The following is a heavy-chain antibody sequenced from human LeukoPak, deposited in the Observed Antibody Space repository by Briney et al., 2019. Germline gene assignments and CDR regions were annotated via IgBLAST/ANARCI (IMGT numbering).Heavy chain of an antibody. D-gene: IGHD4-17*01. CDR3: ARDRLRD. V-gene: IGHV3-74*01. J-gene: IGHJ4*02. CDR2: LKSDGTDT. Sequence: GGSLRLSCAASGFTFSNYYMHWVRQTPAKGLVWVSRLKSDGTDTGYADSVKGRFTISRDNAKSTLYLQVNSLRAEDTAVYYCARDRLRDWGQGTLVTVSS. CDR1: GFTFSNYY.